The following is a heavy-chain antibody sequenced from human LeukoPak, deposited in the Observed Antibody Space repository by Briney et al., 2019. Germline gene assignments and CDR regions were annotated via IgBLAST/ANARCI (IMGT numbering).Heavy chain of an antibody. D-gene: IGHD5-18*01. Sequence: ASVKVSFKASGYTFTSYGISWVRQAPGQGVEWMGWISAYNGNTNYAQKLQGRVTMTTDTSTSTAYMELRSLRSDDTAVYYCARAGYSYGSPSYYYYYGMDVWGQGTTVTVSS. CDR3: ARAGYSYGSPSYYYYYGMDV. CDR2: ISAYNGNT. CDR1: GYTFTSYG. V-gene: IGHV1-18*01. J-gene: IGHJ6*02.